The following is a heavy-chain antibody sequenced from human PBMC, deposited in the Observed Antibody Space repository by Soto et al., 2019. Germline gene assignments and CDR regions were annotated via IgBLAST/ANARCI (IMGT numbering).Heavy chain of an antibody. V-gene: IGHV1-8*01. CDR3: ARNLPATGLFDY. J-gene: IGHJ4*02. D-gene: IGHD3-10*01. CDR1: GYSFTTYD. CDR2: MSPYSGRT. Sequence: QVQLVQSEAEVKKPGDSVKVSCKASGYSFTTYDINWVRQATGEGPEWVGWMSPYSGRTGYAQKFQGRVILTRDTSISTAYMELSSPTSEDTAVYYCARNLPATGLFDYWGQGAPLTVSS.